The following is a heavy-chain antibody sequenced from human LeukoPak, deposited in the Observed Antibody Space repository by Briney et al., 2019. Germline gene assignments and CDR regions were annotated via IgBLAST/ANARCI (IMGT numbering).Heavy chain of an antibody. D-gene: IGHD3-10*01. V-gene: IGHV1-8*01. CDR2: MNPNSGKT. CDR1: GYTFTSYD. CDR3: ATFRREGVPDAFDI. Sequence: VASVKVSCKASGYTFTSYDINWVRQATGQGLEWMGWMNPNSGKTGYAQKFQGRVTMTEDTSTDTAYMELSSLRSEDTAVYYCATFRREGVPDAFDIWGQGTMVTVSS. J-gene: IGHJ3*02.